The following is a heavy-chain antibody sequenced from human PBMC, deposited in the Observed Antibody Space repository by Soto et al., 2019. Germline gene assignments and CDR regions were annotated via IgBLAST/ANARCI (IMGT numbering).Heavy chain of an antibody. Sequence: PGVSMRLSCSASGFTFDDCAMHWVRQAPGKGPEWVSGISWDSATVGYAESVKGRFTITRDDAKNSLYLQMDSLRREDTALYYCVQGRYPTMATPLDHWGEGTLVSVSS. J-gene: IGHJ5*02. CDR2: ISWDSATV. D-gene: IGHD3-9*01. CDR3: VQGRYPTMATPLDH. CDR1: GFTFDDCA. V-gene: IGHV3-9*01.